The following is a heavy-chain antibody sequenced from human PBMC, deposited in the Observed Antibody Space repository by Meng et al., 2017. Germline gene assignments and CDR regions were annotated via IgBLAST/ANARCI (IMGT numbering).Heavy chain of an antibody. D-gene: IGHD1-26*01. J-gene: IGHJ3*02. V-gene: IGHV1-18*01. CDR2: ISAYNGNT. Sequence: QVQVVQSGAEVKKPGASVKVSCKASGYTFTSYGISWVRQAPGQGLEWMGWISAYNGNTNYAQKLQGRVTITTDESTSTAYMELSSLRSEDTAVYYCARDTNLIVGATPGAFDIWGQGTMVTV. CDR1: GYTFTSYG. CDR3: ARDTNLIVGATPGAFDI.